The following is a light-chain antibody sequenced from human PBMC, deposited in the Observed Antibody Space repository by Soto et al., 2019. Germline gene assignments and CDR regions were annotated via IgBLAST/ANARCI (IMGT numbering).Light chain of an antibody. CDR1: SSNIGNNY. CDR2: DNN. Sequence: QSVLTQPPSVSAAPGQKVTISCSGSSSNIGNNYVSWYQQLPGTAPKLLIYDNNKRPSGIPDRFSGSKSGTSATLGISGLQAEDEADYYCSSYTSSSTLVVFGGGTKLTVL. J-gene: IGLJ2*01. V-gene: IGLV1-51*01. CDR3: SSYTSSSTLVV.